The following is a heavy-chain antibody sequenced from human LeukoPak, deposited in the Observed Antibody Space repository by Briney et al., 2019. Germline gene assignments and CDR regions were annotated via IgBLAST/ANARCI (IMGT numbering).Heavy chain of an antibody. J-gene: IGHJ6*04. CDR3: AELGITMIGGV. D-gene: IGHD3-10*02. Sequence: GGSLRLSCTVSGFTVSSDSMSWVRQAPGKGLEWVSFKGRFTISRDNSKNTLYLQMNSLRAEDTAVYYCAELGITMIGGVWGKGTTVTISS. CDR1: GFTVSSDS. V-gene: IGHV3-53*01.